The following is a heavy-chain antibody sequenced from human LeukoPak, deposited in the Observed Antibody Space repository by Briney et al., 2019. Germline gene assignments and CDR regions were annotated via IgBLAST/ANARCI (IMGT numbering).Heavy chain of an antibody. CDR2: IYYSVGT. CDR3: ATAATYYYDSTPAAYSYGMDV. Sequence: SETLSLTCTVSGGSISSYCWSWSRQPPGEGLEWIGCIYYSVGTNYNPSPKSRDTISVDTSKNQFSLKLSSVTAADTAVYYSATAATYYYDSTPAAYSYGMDVWGQGTTVTVSS. V-gene: IGHV4-59*01. D-gene: IGHD3-22*01. J-gene: IGHJ6*02. CDR1: GGSISSYC.